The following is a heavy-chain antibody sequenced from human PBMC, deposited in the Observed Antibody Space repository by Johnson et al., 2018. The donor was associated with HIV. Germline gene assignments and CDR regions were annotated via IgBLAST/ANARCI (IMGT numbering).Heavy chain of an antibody. J-gene: IGHJ3*02. CDR3: TRVSSTSWALDI. Sequence: VQLVGSGGGLVQPGGSLRLSCAASGFIVRSNYMNWVRQAPGKGLEWVSVIYSGGDAYYSDSVMGRFTISRDTSKNTLYLQMNSLRGDDTAVYYCTRVSSTSWALDIWGQGTLVTVSS. CDR2: IYSGGDA. D-gene: IGHD2-15*01. CDR1: GFIVRSNY. V-gene: IGHV3-66*01.